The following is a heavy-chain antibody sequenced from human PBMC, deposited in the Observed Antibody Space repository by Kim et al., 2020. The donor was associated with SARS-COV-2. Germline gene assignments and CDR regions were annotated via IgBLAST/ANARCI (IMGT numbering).Heavy chain of an antibody. CDR1: GGSFSGYY. CDR3: ARGGIGTYYYDSSGYYPFDY. Sequence: ETLSLTCAVYGGSFSGYYWSWIRQPPGKGLEWIGEINHSGSTNYNPSLKSRVTISVDTSKNQFSLKLSSVTAADTAVYYCARGGIGTYYYDSSGYYPFDYWGQGTLVTVSS. J-gene: IGHJ4*02. D-gene: IGHD3-22*01. CDR2: INHSGST. V-gene: IGHV4-34*01.